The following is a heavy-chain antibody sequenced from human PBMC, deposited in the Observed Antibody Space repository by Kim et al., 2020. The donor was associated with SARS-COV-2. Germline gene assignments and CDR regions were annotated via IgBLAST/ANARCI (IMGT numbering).Heavy chain of an antibody. CDR3: ARQLYYYGSGNYFDY. D-gene: IGHD3-10*01. J-gene: IGHJ4*02. V-gene: IGHV4-34*01. Sequence: SPRGRVSLSVDTSKNPFSLKLSSVTAADTAVYYCARQLYYYGSGNYFDYWGQGTLVTVSS.